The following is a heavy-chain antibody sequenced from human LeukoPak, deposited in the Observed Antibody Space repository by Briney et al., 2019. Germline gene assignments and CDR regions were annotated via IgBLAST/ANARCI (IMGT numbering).Heavy chain of an antibody. J-gene: IGHJ4*02. CDR1: GFIPSDNY. CDR2: LYSGGWT. D-gene: IGHD6-13*01. V-gene: IGHV3-53*01. CDR3: ARGTAQLAAAGLLDS. Sequence: GGSLRLSCTASGFIPSDNYMNWVRQAPGKGLEWVSVLYSGGWTNYADSVKGRFTISRDNSKNTLYLQMNSLRAEDTAVYFCARGTAQLAAAGLLDSWGQGTLVTVSS.